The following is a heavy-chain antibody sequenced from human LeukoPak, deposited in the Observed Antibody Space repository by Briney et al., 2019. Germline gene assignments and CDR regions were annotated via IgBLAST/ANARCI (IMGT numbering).Heavy chain of an antibody. V-gene: IGHV3-48*04. CDR1: GFTFSSYS. J-gene: IGHJ4*02. Sequence: PGGSLXLSCAASGFTFSSYSMNWVRQAPGKGLEGVSYISSSSPTIFYAHSVKRRFTISRDNAKNSLYLQMNSLRAEDTAVYYCARGPFPMEQLYYWGQGTLVTVSS. CDR2: ISSSSPTI. CDR3: ARGPFPMEQLYY. D-gene: IGHD1-26*01.